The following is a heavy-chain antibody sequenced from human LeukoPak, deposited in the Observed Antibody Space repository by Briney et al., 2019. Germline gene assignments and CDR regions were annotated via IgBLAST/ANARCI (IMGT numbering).Heavy chain of an antibody. V-gene: IGHV3-23*01. CDR3: AKPCRSGLSPFDAFDI. J-gene: IGHJ3*02. Sequence: GGSLRLSCAASGFTFSSYAMSWVRQAPGKGLEWVSANSGSGDSTYYADSVKGRFTISRDNSKNALYLQMNSLRAEDTAVYYCAKPCRSGLSPFDAFDIWGQGTMVTVSS. D-gene: IGHD6-19*01. CDR1: GFTFSSYA. CDR2: NSGSGDST.